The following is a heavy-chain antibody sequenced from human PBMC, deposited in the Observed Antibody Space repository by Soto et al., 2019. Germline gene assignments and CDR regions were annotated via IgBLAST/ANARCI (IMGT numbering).Heavy chain of an antibody. CDR2: VYYSGST. J-gene: IGHJ3*01. V-gene: IGHV4-39*02. CDR3: ARPVGVEQQLVHDAFDL. CDR1: GGSITSGSYY. Sequence: QLQLQESGPGLVKPSETLSLTCTVSGGSITSGSYYWGWIRQPPGKGLQWIGSVYYSGSTYYNPSVRSRVTISVDTSKNHFSLRLSSVTAADTAVYYCARPVGVEQQLVHDAFDLWGQGTMVAVSS. D-gene: IGHD6-13*01.